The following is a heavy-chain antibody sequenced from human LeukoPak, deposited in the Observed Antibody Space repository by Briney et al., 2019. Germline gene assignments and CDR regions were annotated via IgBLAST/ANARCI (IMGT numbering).Heavy chain of an antibody. CDR1: GFTFSDYY. CDR2: ISSSSSYT. V-gene: IGHV3-11*06. D-gene: IGHD2-2*01. J-gene: IGHJ6*02. CDR3: ANGDPGPADHPMNDYYYSLDV. Sequence: GGSLRLSCAASGFTFSDYYMSWIRQAPGKGLEWVSYISSSSSYTNYADSVKGRFTISRDNSKNTLYLQMNSLRPEDTAVYYCANGDPGPADHPMNDYYYSLDVWGQGTTVIVSS.